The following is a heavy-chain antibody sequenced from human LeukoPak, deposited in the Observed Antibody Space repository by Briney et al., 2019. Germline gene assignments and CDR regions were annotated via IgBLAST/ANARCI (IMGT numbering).Heavy chain of an antibody. Sequence: SVKVSCKASGGTFSSYATSWVRQAPGQGLEWMGRIIPIFGTANYAQKFQGRVTITADKSTSTAYMELSSLRSEDTAVYYCARVKGSSSSPFDYWGQGTLVTVSS. J-gene: IGHJ4*02. CDR3: ARVKGSSSSPFDY. CDR1: GGTFSSYA. CDR2: IIPIFGTA. V-gene: IGHV1-69*06. D-gene: IGHD6-6*01.